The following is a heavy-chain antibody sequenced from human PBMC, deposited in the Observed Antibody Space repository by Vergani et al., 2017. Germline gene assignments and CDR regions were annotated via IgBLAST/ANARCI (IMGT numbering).Heavy chain of an antibody. Sequence: QVQLVQSGGEVKKPGSSVKVSCKASGGTFRNYAFTWVRQAPGQGLEWMGRIIPVFGSTDYAQKFQGRVTMTADASTSTAFMELSSLTSEDTAFYYCTNHVKFGSGPTRFFGMDVWGQGTTVAVSS. CDR3: TNHVKFGSGPTRFFGMDV. J-gene: IGHJ6*02. V-gene: IGHV1-69*13. D-gene: IGHD6-19*01. CDR2: IIPVFGST. CDR1: GGTFRNYA.